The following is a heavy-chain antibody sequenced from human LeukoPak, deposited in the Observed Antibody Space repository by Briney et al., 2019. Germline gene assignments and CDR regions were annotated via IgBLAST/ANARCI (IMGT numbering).Heavy chain of an antibody. CDR1: GFSFSSYW. J-gene: IGHJ4*02. V-gene: IGHV3-7*01. CDR2: IKPDGSGK. CDR3: SSQPAVIDLDF. D-gene: IGHD2/OR15-2a*01. Sequence: PGGSLRLSXADSGFSFSSYWMTWVRQVPGKGLEWVANIKPDGSGKHYVDSVKGRFTISRDNAKSSLYLQMDSLRVEDTAVYYCSSQPAVIDLDFWGQGALVTVSS.